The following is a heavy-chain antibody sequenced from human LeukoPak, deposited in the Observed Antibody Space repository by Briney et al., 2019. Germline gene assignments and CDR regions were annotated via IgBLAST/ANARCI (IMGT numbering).Heavy chain of an antibody. D-gene: IGHD3-22*01. J-gene: IGHJ5*02. Sequence: ASVKVSCKASGGTFSSYAISWVRQAPGQGLEWMGGIIPIFGTANYAQKFQGRVTITADESTSTAYMELSSLRSEDTAVYYCARVVVITGSWFDPWGQGTLVTVSS. CDR1: GGTFSSYA. CDR2: IIPIFGTA. CDR3: ARVVVITGSWFDP. V-gene: IGHV1-69*01.